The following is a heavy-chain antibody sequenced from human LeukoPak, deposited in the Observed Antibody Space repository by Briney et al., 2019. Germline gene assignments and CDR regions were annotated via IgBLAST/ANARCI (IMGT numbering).Heavy chain of an antibody. CDR1: GFTFINYA. V-gene: IGHV3-23*01. CDR3: AKDLAPAAY. Sequence: GGSLRLSCEASGFTFINYAMTWVRQAPGKGLDWVSAIIGTGSYTHYADSVKGRFTISRDNSKKTLFLQMNSLRAEDTAVYYCAKDLAPAAYWGQGTLVTVSS. D-gene: IGHD2-2*01. CDR2: IIGTGSYT. J-gene: IGHJ4*02.